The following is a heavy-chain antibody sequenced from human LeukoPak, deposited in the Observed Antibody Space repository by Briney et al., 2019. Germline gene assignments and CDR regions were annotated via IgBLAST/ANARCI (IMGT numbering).Heavy chain of an antibody. CDR2: ISSSSSYI. Sequence: GGSLRHSCAASGFTFSSYSMNWVRQAPGKGLEWVSSISSSSSYIYYADSVKGRFTISRDNAKNSLYLQMNSLRAEDTAVYYCARDPTIAAAGTYYYYYYMDVWGKGTTVTVSS. D-gene: IGHD6-13*01. CDR1: GFTFSSYS. V-gene: IGHV3-21*01. CDR3: ARDPTIAAAGTYYYYYYMDV. J-gene: IGHJ6*03.